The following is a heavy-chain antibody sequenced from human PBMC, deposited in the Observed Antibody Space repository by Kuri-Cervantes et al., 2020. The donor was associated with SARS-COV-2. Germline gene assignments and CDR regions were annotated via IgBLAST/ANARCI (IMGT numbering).Heavy chain of an antibody. CDR2: ISYDGSNK. CDR3: AKDRSGRYREYYYYGMDV. V-gene: IGHV3-30-3*01. D-gene: IGHD5-12*01. CDR1: GFTFSSYA. Sequence: GGSLRLSCAASGFTFSSYAMHWVRQAPGKGLEWVAVISYDGSNKYYADSVKGRFTISRDNSKNTLYLQMNSLRVEDTAFYYCAKDRSGRYREYYYYGMDVWGLGTTVTVSS. J-gene: IGHJ6*02.